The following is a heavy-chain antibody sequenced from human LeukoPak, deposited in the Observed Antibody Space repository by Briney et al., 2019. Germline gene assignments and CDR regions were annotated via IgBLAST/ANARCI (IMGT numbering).Heavy chain of an antibody. CDR1: GFTVSTNY. J-gene: IGHJ1*01. D-gene: IGHD2-2*01. V-gene: IGHV3-21*01. CDR3: ARDEEEGYCSSTSCYPQYFQH. CDR2: ISSSSYYI. Sequence: PGGSLRLSCAASGFTVSTNYMSWVRQAPGKGLEWVSSISSSSYYIYYADSVKGRFTISRDNAKNSLYLQMNSLRAEDTAVYYCARDEEEGYCSSTSCYPQYFQHWGQGTLVTVSS.